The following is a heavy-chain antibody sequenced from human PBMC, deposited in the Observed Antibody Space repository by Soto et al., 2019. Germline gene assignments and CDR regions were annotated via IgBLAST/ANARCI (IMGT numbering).Heavy chain of an antibody. J-gene: IGHJ5*02. D-gene: IGHD3-22*01. CDR2: MNPNSGNT. V-gene: IGHV1-8*01. CDR1: GYTFTSYD. CDR3: ARDPYYYDSSGYYNRFDP. Sequence: QVQLVQSGAEVKKPGASVKVSCKASGYTFTSYDINWVRQATGQGLEWMGWMNPNSGNTGYAQKFQGRVTMTRNTSISTAYMELCSLRSEDTALYYCARDPYYYDSSGYYNRFDPWGQGTLVTVSS.